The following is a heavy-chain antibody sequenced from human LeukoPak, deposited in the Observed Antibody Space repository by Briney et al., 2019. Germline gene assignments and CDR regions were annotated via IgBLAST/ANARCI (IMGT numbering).Heavy chain of an antibody. Sequence: GGSRRLSCAASGFTLSTYSMNWVRQVPGKGLEWVSYISSTSSTIYYADSVKGRFTISRDNAKNSLYLQMNSLRAEDTAVYYCARDSTWYPIDYWGPGTLVTVSS. CDR2: ISSTSSTI. CDR1: GFTLSTYS. V-gene: IGHV3-48*01. D-gene: IGHD6-13*01. CDR3: ARDSTWYPIDY. J-gene: IGHJ4*02.